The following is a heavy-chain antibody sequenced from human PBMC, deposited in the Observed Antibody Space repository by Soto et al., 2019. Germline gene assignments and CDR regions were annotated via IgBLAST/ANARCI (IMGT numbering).Heavy chain of an antibody. D-gene: IGHD6-19*01. V-gene: IGHV1-46*01. CDR2: INPSGGST. J-gene: IGHJ6*02. CDR1: GYTFTSYY. CDR3: ARDYAAVAGRDYYYGMDV. Sequence: ASVKVCCKASGYTFTSYYMHWVRQAPGQGLEWMGIINPSGGSTSYAQKFQGRVTMTRDTSTSTVYMELSRLRSEDTAAYYCARDYAAVAGRDYYYGMDVWGRGTTVTVS.